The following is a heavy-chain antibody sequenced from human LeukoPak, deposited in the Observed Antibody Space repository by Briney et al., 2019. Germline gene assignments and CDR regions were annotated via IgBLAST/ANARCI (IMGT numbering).Heavy chain of an antibody. CDR1: GFTFSSYG. Sequence: GGSLRLSCAASGFTFSSYGMHWVRQAPGKGLEWGAVISYDGSNKYYADSVKGRFTISRDNSKNTLYLQMNSLRAEDTAVYYCAKGGRGGIVVVMRYYFDYWGQGTLVTVSS. D-gene: IGHD3-22*01. CDR3: AKGGRGGIVVVMRYYFDY. CDR2: ISYDGSNK. J-gene: IGHJ4*02. V-gene: IGHV3-30*18.